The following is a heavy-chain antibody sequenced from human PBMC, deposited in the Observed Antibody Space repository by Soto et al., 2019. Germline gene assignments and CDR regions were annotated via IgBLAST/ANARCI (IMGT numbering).Heavy chain of an antibody. D-gene: IGHD3-10*01. CDR3: ARRITMVRGPYYYYGMDV. J-gene: IGHJ6*02. CDR1: GFTFSNHA. Sequence: GGSLRLSCAGSGFTFSNHAMTWVRQAPGKGLEWVSFISSTSSTKDYADSVKGRFTISRDNAKNSVYLQMNSLRDGDTAVYYCARRITMVRGPYYYYGMDVWGQGTTVTVSS. V-gene: IGHV3-48*02. CDR2: ISSTSSTK.